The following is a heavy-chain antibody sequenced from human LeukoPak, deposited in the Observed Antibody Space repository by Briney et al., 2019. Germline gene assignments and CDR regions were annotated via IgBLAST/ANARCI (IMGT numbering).Heavy chain of an antibody. J-gene: IGHJ4*02. V-gene: IGHV4-34*01. Sequence: MPSETLSLTCAVYGVSFSGYYWSWIRQPPGKGLEWIGEINHSGSTNYNPSLKSRVTISVDTSKNQFSLKLSSVTAADTAVYYCATSLDSYFDYWGQGTLVTVSS. CDR1: GVSFSGYY. D-gene: IGHD2-2*01. CDR3: ATSLDSYFDY. CDR2: INHSGST.